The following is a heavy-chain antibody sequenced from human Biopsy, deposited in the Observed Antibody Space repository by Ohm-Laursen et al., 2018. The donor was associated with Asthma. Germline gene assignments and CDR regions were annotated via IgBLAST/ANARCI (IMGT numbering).Heavy chain of an antibody. CDR1: GFTFSSYG. Sequence: SLRLSCAASGFTFSSYGMHWVRQAPGKGLEWVAVIWYDGSNKYYADSVKGRFTISRDNSKNTLYLQMNSLRAEDTAVYYCAKERYYDFWSGYPTWGQGTMVTVSS. CDR3: AKERYYDFWSGYPT. J-gene: IGHJ3*01. D-gene: IGHD3-3*01. CDR2: IWYDGSNK. V-gene: IGHV3-33*06.